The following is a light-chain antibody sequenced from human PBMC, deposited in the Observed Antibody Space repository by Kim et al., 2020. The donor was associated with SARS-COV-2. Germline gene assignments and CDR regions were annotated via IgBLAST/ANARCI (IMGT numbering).Light chain of an antibody. V-gene: IGKV1-5*01. J-gene: IGKJ1*01. Sequence: DIQMTQYPPTLSASVGDRVTITCRASQTITTWLAWYQQKPGKAPNLLIYEVSTLEDGVPSRFSGGGSGTEFTLTIASLQPDDFATYYCQQYHTFPWTFGQGTKVDIK. CDR2: EVS. CDR3: QQYHTFPWT. CDR1: QTITTW.